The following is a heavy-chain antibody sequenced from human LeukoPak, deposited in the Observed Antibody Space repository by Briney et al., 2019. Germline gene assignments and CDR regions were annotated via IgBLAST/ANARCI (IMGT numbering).Heavy chain of an antibody. CDR1: GGSISSGGYY. CDR2: IYYSGST. V-gene: IGHV4-31*03. D-gene: IGHD2-21*01. CDR3: ARVIGKLPRAPLDY. J-gene: IGHJ4*02. Sequence: SETLSLTCTVSGGSISSGGYYWSWIRQHPGKGLEWIGYIYYSGSTYYNPSLKSRVTISVDTSKNQFSLKLSSVTAADTAVYYCARVIGKLPRAPLDYWGQGTLVTVSS.